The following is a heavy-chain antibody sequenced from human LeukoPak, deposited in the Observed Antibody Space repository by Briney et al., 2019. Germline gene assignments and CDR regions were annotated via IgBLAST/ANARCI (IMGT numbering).Heavy chain of an antibody. V-gene: IGHV4-39*01. CDR3: ARHVTTVVGATEAFDI. J-gene: IGHJ3*02. D-gene: IGHD1-26*01. CDR2: IYYSGST. Sequence: PSETLSLTCTVPGGSISSSSYYWGWIRQPPGKGLEWIGSIYYSGSTYYNPSLKSRVTISVDTSKNQFSLKLSSVTAADTAVYYCARHVTTVVGATEAFDIWGQGTMVTVSS. CDR1: GGSISSSSYY.